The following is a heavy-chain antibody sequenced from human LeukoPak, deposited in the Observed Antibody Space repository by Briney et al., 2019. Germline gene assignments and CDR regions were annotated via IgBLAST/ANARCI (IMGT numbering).Heavy chain of an antibody. D-gene: IGHD6-13*01. CDR3: AKGFSSSFDY. CDR2: IYWNSDRI. V-gene: IGHV3-9*01. CDR1: GSTFYDYA. Sequence: GRSLRLSCVGSGSTFYDYAMHWVRQAPGKGLEWVAGIYWNSDRIDYADSVRGRFTITRDNAKNSLYLQMNSLRAEDTALYYCAKGFSSSFDYWGQGTLVTVSS. J-gene: IGHJ4*02.